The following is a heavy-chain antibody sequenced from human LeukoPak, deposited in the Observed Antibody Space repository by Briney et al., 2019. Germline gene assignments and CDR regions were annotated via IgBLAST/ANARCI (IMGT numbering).Heavy chain of an antibody. CDR1: GGSISSSNW. Sequence: SETLSLTCAVSGGSISSSNWWSWVRQPPGKGLEWIGEIYHSGSTNCNPSLKSRVTISVDKSKNQFSLKLSSVTAADTAVYYCARASDSSGYCLDYWGQGTLVTVSS. V-gene: IGHV4-4*02. CDR3: ARASDSSGYCLDY. D-gene: IGHD3-22*01. CDR2: IYHSGST. J-gene: IGHJ4*02.